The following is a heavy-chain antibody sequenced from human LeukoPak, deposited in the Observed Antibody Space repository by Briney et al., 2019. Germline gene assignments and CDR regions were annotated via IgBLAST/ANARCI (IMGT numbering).Heavy chain of an antibody. J-gene: IGHJ4*02. CDR1: GGSFSGYY. CDR3: AGILYSSSSGEGYFDY. CDR2: INHSGST. Sequence: PSETLSLTCAVYGGSFSGYYWSWLRQPPGKGLEWIGEINHSGSTNYNLSLKSRVTISVDTSKNQFSLKLSSVTAADTAVYYCAGILYSSSSGEGYFDYWGQGTLVTVSS. V-gene: IGHV4-34*01. D-gene: IGHD6-6*01.